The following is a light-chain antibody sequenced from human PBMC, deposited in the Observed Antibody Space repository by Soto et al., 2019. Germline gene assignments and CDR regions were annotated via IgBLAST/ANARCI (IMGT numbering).Light chain of an antibody. CDR1: QSISSW. V-gene: IGKV1-5*03. CDR2: KAS. J-gene: IGKJ1*01. CDR3: QQYNNYPWT. Sequence: DIQMTQSPSTLSASVGDRVTITCRASQSISSWLAWYQQKPGKAPKLLIYKASSLESGVPSRFSGSGSGTEFTLTISSLQPGDFAAYYCQQYNNYPWTFGQGTKVEIK.